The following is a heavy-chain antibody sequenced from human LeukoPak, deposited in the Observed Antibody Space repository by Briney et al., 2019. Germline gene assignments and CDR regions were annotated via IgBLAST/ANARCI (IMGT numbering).Heavy chain of an antibody. V-gene: IGHV1-2*02. CDR2: INPNSGGT. J-gene: IGHJ3*02. D-gene: IGHD2-15*01. CDR3: ARERGGAFDI. Sequence: ASVKVSCKASGYTFTGYYMHWVQQAPGQGLEWMGWINPNSGGTNYAQKFQGRVTMTRDTSISTACMELSRLRSDDTAVYYCARERGGAFDIWGQGTMVTVSS. CDR1: GYTFTGYY.